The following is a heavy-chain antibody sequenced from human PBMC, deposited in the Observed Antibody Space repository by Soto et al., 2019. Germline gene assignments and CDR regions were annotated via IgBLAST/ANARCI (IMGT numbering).Heavy chain of an antibody. J-gene: IGHJ4*02. Sequence: ASVKVSCKVSGYTLNEVSMHWVRQGPGKGLEWMGGFDPEEGEPIYAQKFRGRVTVTEDTSTDTASMELSSLTSEDTAIYYCAIGGFTHTYYSGNWGQGSLVTV. CDR1: GYTLNEVS. CDR2: FDPEEGEP. V-gene: IGHV1-24*01. CDR3: AIGGFTHTYYSGN.